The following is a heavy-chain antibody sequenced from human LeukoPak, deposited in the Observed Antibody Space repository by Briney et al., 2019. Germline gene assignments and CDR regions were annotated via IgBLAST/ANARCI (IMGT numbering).Heavy chain of an antibody. CDR1: GFTFSTYW. D-gene: IGHD3-16*02. V-gene: IGHV3-7*01. CDR2: IKQDGSEK. J-gene: IGHJ4*02. CDR3: ARLISGVWGSYRYTGTDYFDY. Sequence: GGSLRLSCAASGFTFSTYWMTWVRQAPGKGLEWVANIKQDGSEKYYVDSVKGRFTISRDNAKNSLYLQMNSLRAEDTAVYYCARLISGVWGSYRYTGTDYFDYWGQGTLVTVSS.